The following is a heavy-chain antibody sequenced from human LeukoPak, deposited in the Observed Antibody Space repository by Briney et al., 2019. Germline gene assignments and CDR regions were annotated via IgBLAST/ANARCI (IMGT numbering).Heavy chain of an antibody. D-gene: IGHD2-8*01. CDR3: ARDFVWGSYYYYYMDV. J-gene: IGHJ6*03. V-gene: IGHV4-4*07. Sequence: SETLSLTCTVSGGSISSYYWSWIRQPAGKGLEWIGRIYTSGSTNYNPSLNSRVTMSVDTSKNQFSRKLSSVTAADTAVYYCARDFVWGSYYYYYMDVWGKGTTVTVSS. CDR2: IYTSGST. CDR1: GGSISSYY.